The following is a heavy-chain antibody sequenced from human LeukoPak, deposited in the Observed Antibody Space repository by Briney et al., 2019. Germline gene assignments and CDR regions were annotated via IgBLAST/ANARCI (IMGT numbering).Heavy chain of an antibody. V-gene: IGHV1-69*05. J-gene: IGHJ5*02. Sequence: SVKVSCKASGYTFTSYGISWVRQAPGQGLEWMGGIIPIFGTANYAQKFQGRVTITTDESTSTAYMELSSLRSEDTAVYYCARAVSAAAANNWFDPWGQGTLVTVSS. D-gene: IGHD6-13*01. CDR1: GYTFTSYG. CDR3: ARAVSAAAANNWFDP. CDR2: IIPIFGTA.